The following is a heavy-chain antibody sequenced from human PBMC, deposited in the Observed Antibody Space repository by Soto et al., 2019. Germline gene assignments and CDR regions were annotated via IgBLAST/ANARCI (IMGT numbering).Heavy chain of an antibody. Sequence: PSETLSLTCTVSGGSISSNNYYWGWIRQPPGKGLEWIGSIYHSGSTFYNPSLKSRVTISVDTSKNQFSLKLSSVTAADTAVYYCVRHLGGSSDFDYWGQGILVPVSS. D-gene: IGHD2-15*01. CDR2: IYHSGST. CDR1: GGSISSNNYY. CDR3: VRHLGGSSDFDY. J-gene: IGHJ4*02. V-gene: IGHV4-39*01.